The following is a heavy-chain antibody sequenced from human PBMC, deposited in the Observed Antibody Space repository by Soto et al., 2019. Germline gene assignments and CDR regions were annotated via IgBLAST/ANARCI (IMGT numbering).Heavy chain of an antibody. V-gene: IGHV1-3*01. J-gene: IGHJ4*02. CDR3: ERALPFGKFTMMDY. CDR1: GYTFTSYA. Sequence: ASVKVSCKASGYTFTSYAMHWVRQAPGQRLEWMGWINAGNGNTKYSQKFQGRVTITRDTSASTAYMELSSLRSEDTAVYYCERALPFGKFTMMDYWGQGTLVTVSS. D-gene: IGHD3-22*01. CDR2: INAGNGNT.